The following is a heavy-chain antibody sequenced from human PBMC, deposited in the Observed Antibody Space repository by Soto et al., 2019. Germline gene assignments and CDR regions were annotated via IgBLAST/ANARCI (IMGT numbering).Heavy chain of an antibody. V-gene: IGHV4-4*02. CDR2: IYQRGNT. CDR3: ARRLVGTENWFDP. CDR1: SDSINNSNW. Sequence: QVQLQESGPGLVKPSGTLSLTCAVSSDSINNSNWWSWVRQPPGKGLEWIGEIYQRGNTNYNPSLKSRVTISIDKSKTHFSLKLNSVPAADTAVYYCARRLVGTENWFDPWGQGTFVTVS. J-gene: IGHJ5*02. D-gene: IGHD2-21*02.